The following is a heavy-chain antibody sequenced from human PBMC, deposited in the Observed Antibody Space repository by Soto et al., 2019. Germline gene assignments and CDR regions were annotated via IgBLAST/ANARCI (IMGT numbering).Heavy chain of an antibody. CDR2: VYYSGST. CDR3: ASRTSRMATHYGLDV. CDR1: GGSISSYVHY. V-gene: IGHV4-39*01. J-gene: IGHJ6*02. Sequence: SETLSLTCTVSGGSISSYVHYWGWIRHPPGKGLEWIGSVYYSGSTYYNPSLKSRVTISVDTSKKQFSLNLSSVTAADTAVYYCASRTSRMATHYGLDVWGQGTTVTV.